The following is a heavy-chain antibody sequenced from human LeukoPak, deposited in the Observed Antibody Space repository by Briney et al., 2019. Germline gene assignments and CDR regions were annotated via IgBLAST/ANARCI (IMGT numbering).Heavy chain of an antibody. Sequence: SETLSLTCAVYGVSFSGYYWSWIRQPPGKGLEWIGEINPSGSTKYNPSLKSRVTISVDTSKNQFSLKLSSVTAADTAMYYCARDARFGELVDHWSQGTLVTVSS. V-gene: IGHV4-34*01. CDR2: INPSGST. D-gene: IGHD3-10*01. CDR3: ARDARFGELVDH. J-gene: IGHJ5*02. CDR1: GVSFSGYY.